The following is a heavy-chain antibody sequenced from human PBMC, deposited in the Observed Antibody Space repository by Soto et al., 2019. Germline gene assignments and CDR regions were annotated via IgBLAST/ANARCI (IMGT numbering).Heavy chain of an antibody. D-gene: IGHD1-26*01. CDR2: INPSGGST. Sequence: ASVKVSCKASGYTFTSYYMHWLRQAPGQGLEWMGIINPSGGSTSYAQKFQGRVTMTRDTSTSTVYMELSSLRSEDTAVYYCARDWDSGSYSDYYYGMDVWGQGTTVTVSS. CDR3: ARDWDSGSYSDYYYGMDV. V-gene: IGHV1-46*01. CDR1: GYTFTSYY. J-gene: IGHJ6*02.